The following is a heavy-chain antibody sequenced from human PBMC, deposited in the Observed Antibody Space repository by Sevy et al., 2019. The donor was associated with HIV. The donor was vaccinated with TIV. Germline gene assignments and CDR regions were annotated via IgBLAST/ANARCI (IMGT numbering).Heavy chain of an antibody. V-gene: IGHV3-23*01. J-gene: IGHJ6*02. CDR2: ISRSGRST. CDR3: AKGYCDGGSCPRDYYYYGMDV. Sequence: GGSLRLSCAASGFTFSTYAMNWVRQAPGKGLEWVSSISRSGRSTYSADSVEGRFTISRDNFKNTLYLQLSSLRVDDTAVYYCAKGYCDGGSCPRDYYYYGMDVWGQGTTVTSP. D-gene: IGHD2-15*01. CDR1: GFTFSTYA.